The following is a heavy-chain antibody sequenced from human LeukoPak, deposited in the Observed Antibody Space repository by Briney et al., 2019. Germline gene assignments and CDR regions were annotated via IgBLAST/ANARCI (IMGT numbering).Heavy chain of an antibody. V-gene: IGHV4-59*01. CDR3: ARGTGWFYY. D-gene: IGHD6-19*01. CDR2: IYYSGST. J-gene: IGHJ4*02. Sequence: SETLSLTCTGSGGSISSYYWSWIRQPPAKELEWIGYIYYSGSTTYNPYLKSRVTISVDTSKNQFSLRLSSVTAADTAVYFCARGTGWFYYWGQGTLVTVSS. CDR1: GGSISSYY.